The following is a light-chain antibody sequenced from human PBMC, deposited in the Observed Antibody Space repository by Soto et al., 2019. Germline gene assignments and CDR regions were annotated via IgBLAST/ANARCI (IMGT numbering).Light chain of an antibody. CDR1: QSLLYSNGNTY. CDR3: MQGTHWPPT. Sequence: DVVMTQSPLSLPVTLGQPASISCRSSQSLLYSNGNTYLHWFQQRPGQSPRRLIYKVFNRDSGVPDRFRGSESGTEFTLKISRVEAEDVGVYYCMQGTHWPPTFGQGTKVEIK. CDR2: KVF. V-gene: IGKV2-30*01. J-gene: IGKJ1*01.